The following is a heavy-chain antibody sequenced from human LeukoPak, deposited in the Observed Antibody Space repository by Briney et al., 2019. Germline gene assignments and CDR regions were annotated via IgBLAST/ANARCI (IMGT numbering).Heavy chain of an antibody. CDR1: GHSFTNYW. CDR2: IYPRDSDT. CDR3: ARSRSSFPYYYYMDA. J-gene: IGHJ6*03. V-gene: IGHV5-51*01. Sequence: GESLKISCKASGHSFTNYWFGWVRQKPGKGLEWMEIIYPRDSDTRYSPSFQGQVNISADKSISTAYLQWSSLKASDTAMYYCARSRSSFPYYYYMDAWGEGTMVTVSS.